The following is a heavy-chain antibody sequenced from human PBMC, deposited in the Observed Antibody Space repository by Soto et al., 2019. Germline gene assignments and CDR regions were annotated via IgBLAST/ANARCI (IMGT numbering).Heavy chain of an antibody. V-gene: IGHV3-23*01. CDR3: AKSRYSDSSGDFYDY. J-gene: IGHJ4*02. Sequence: EVQLLESGGGLVQPGGSLRLSCAASGFTFTDYALSWVRQAPGKGLEWVATISGIGGSTYLADSVKGRLSISRDNSNNTLFLQMNSLRAEDTAVYYCAKSRYSDSSGDFYDYWGQGTLVTVSS. CDR1: GFTFTDYA. CDR2: ISGIGGST. D-gene: IGHD3-22*01.